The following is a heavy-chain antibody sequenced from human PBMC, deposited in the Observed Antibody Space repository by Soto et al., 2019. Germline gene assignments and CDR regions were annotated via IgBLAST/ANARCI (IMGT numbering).Heavy chain of an antibody. CDR3: TTALNRQSGSDY. CDR1: GFTFSNSW. V-gene: IGHV3-15*01. J-gene: IGHJ4*02. CDR2: IKSKTDGGTT. Sequence: EVQLVESGGGLVKPGGSLRLSCAASGFTFSNSWMRWVRQAPGKGLEWVGRIKSKTDGGTTDYAAPVKGRFTISRDDSKNTLYLQMNSLKTEDTAVYYCTTALNRQSGSDYLGQGTLVTVSS.